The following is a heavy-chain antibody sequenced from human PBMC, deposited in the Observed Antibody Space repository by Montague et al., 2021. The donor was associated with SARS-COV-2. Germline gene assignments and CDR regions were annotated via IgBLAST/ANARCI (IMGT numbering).Heavy chain of an antibody. Sequence: TLSLTCTVSGGSVSSGSYYWSWIRQPAGKGLEWIGRIYTSGSSNYNPSLKSRVTISVDTSKNQFSLKVSSVTAADTAVYYCARERSADYYDGNGYHSYKYGMDVWGQGTKVTVSS. CDR1: GGSVSSGSYY. D-gene: IGHD3-22*01. CDR3: ARERSADYYDGNGYHSYKYGMDV. J-gene: IGHJ6*02. V-gene: IGHV4-61*02. CDR2: IYTSGSS.